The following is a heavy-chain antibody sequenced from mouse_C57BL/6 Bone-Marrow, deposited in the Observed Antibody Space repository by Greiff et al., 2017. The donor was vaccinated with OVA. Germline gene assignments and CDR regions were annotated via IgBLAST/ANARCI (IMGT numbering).Heavy chain of an antibody. D-gene: IGHD1-1*01. CDR2: IYPRSGNT. J-gene: IGHJ2*01. Sequence: QVQLKQSGAELARPGASVKLSCKASGYTFTSYGISWVKQRTGQGLEWIGEIYPRSGNTYYNEKFKGKATLTADKSSSTAYMELRSLTSEDSAVYFCARVGLGGSSPYYFDYWGQGTTLTVSS. CDR3: ARVGLGGSSPYYFDY. CDR1: GYTFTSYG. V-gene: IGHV1-81*01.